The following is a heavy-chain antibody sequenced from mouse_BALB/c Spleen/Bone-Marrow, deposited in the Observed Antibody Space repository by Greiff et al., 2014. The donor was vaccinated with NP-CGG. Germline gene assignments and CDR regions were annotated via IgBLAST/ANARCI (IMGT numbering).Heavy chain of an antibody. Sequence: DVMLVESGGGLVKPGGSLKLSCAASGFTFSDYYMYWVRQTPEKRLEWVATISDGGSYTYYPDSVKGRFTISRDNAKNNLYLQMSSLKSEDAAMYYCARVSYDDFDYWGQGTTLTVSS. CDR3: ARVSYDDFDY. D-gene: IGHD2-4*01. J-gene: IGHJ2*01. CDR1: GFTFSDYY. V-gene: IGHV5-4*02. CDR2: ISDGGSYT.